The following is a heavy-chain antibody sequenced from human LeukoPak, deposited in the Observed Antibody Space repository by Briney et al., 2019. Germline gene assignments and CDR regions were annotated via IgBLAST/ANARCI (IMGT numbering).Heavy chain of an antibody. Sequence: GGSLRLSCAASGFAFSRYAMSWVRQAPGKGLDWVSTISGSGGSTYYADSVKGRFTISRDNSKNTLYLQMSSLRAEDTAIYYCAKKVRYGEVDYWGQGTLVTVSS. CDR1: GFAFSRYA. CDR3: AKKVRYGEVDY. V-gene: IGHV3-23*01. CDR2: ISGSGGST. J-gene: IGHJ4*02. D-gene: IGHD4-17*01.